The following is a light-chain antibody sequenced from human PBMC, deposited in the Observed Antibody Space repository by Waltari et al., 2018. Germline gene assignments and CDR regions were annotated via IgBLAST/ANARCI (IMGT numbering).Light chain of an antibody. CDR3: QQYDSYPLT. J-gene: IGKJ4*01. CDR1: QGISNH. CDR2: AAS. V-gene: IGKV1-16*02. Sequence: DIQMTQFPSSLSASVVHRVTITCRASQGISNHLAWFQQKPGKAPKSLIYAASSLQSGVPSKFGGSGSGTDFTLTITSLQAEDSAIYYCQQYDSYPLTFGGGTKVEIK.